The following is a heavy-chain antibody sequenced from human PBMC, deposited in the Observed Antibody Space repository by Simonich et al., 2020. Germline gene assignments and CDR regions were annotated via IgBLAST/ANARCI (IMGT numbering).Heavy chain of an antibody. J-gene: IGHJ4*02. CDR2: IYYSGST. D-gene: IGHD6-6*01. V-gene: IGHV4-39*01. Sequence: QLQLQESGPGLVKPSETLSLTCTVSGGSISSSSYYLGWIRQPPGKVLEWIGSIYYSGSTYYNPYLKRRVTISVDTSKNQFSLKLSSVTAADTAVYYCARWAYSSSYFDYWGQGTLVTVSS. CDR1: GGSISSSSYY. CDR3: ARWAYSSSYFDY.